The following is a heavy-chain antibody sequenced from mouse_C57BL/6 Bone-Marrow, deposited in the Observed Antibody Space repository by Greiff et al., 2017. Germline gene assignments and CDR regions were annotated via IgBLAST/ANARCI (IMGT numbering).Heavy chain of an antibody. J-gene: IGHJ2*01. CDR1: GFTFSSYA. D-gene: IGHD4-1*01. CDR2: ISDGGSYT. Sequence: EVKLQESGGGLVKPGGSLKLSCAASGFTFSSYAMSWVRQTPEQRLEWVATISDGGSYTYYPDNVKGRFTISRDNAKNNLYLQMSHLKSEDTAMYYCARPLNWDYFDYWGQGTTLTVSS. CDR3: ARPLNWDYFDY. V-gene: IGHV5-4*03.